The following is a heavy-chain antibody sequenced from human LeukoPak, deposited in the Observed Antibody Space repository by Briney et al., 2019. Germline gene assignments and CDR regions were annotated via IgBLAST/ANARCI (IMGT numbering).Heavy chain of an antibody. J-gene: IGHJ4*02. CDR2: INSDGSST. CDR3: ARDSGWGTGFDD. CDR1: GFTFKNYW. V-gene: IGHV3-74*01. D-gene: IGHD6-19*01. Sequence: GGSLRLSCAASGFTFKNYWMHWVRQAPGQGLVWVSRINSDGSSTSYADSVKGRFTISRDNAKNTLYLQMNSLRAEDTAVYYCARDSGWGTGFDDWGQGTLVTVSS.